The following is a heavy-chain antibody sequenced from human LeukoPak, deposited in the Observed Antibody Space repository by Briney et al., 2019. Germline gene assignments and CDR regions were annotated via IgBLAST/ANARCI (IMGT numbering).Heavy chain of an antibody. D-gene: IGHD6-19*01. CDR2: TYYRSKWFI. CDR1: GDSVSGNSTA. Sequence: SQTLSLTCAISGDSVSGNSTAYNWIRQSPSRGLEWLGRTYYRSKWFINYAPSVKSRIIINPDTPKNQVSLQLNSVTPEDTAVYYCTRSDCSSGRCPGFDNWGQGTLVTVSS. J-gene: IGHJ4*02. V-gene: IGHV6-1*01. CDR3: TRSDCSSGRCPGFDN.